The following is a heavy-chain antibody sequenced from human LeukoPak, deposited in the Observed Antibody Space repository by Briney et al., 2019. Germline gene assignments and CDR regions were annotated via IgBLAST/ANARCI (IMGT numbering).Heavy chain of an antibody. CDR2: IRYDGSNK. CDR1: GFTFNSYA. D-gene: IGHD1-1*01. Sequence: PGGSLRLSCAASGFTFNSYAMHWVRQAPGKGLEWVTFIRYDGSNKYYADSVKGRFTISRDNSKNTLYLQMNSLRAEDTAVYYCAKDSVGTYGPYYFDYWGQGTLVTVSS. CDR3: AKDSVGTYGPYYFDY. V-gene: IGHV3-30*02. J-gene: IGHJ4*02.